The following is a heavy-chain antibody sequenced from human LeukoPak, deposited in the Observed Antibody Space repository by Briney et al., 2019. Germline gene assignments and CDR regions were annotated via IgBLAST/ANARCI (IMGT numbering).Heavy chain of an antibody. Sequence: PGGSLRLSCAASGFTFASYWMHWVRQAPGKGLVWVSRISADGSTTRYADSVKGRFTISRDNAKNTLYLQMNSLRAEDTAVYFCAGYSEGFDYWGQGTLVTVSS. V-gene: IGHV3-74*01. CDR3: AGYSEGFDY. D-gene: IGHD1-1*01. J-gene: IGHJ4*02. CDR2: ISADGSTT. CDR1: GFTFASYW.